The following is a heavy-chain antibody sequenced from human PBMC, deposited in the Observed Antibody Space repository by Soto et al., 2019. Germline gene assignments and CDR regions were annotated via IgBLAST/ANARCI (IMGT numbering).Heavy chain of an antibody. V-gene: IGHV1-2*04. D-gene: IGHD3-3*01. CDR1: GYTFTGYY. J-gene: IGHJ6*02. Sequence: QVQLVQSGAEVKKPGASVKVSCKASGYTFTGYYMHWVRQAPGQGLEWMGWINPNSGGTNYAQTFQGWVTMTRDTSISTAYMGLSRLRSDDTAVYYCARAFTIFGLVIPNGMAAWGQGTTVTVSS. CDR3: ARAFTIFGLVIPNGMAA. CDR2: INPNSGGT.